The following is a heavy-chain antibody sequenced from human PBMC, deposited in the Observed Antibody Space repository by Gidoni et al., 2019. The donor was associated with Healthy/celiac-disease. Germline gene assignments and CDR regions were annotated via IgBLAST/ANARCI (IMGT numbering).Heavy chain of an antibody. CDR3: AKDPSSSWYSNWFDL. CDR1: GFTFSSYA. D-gene: IGHD6-13*01. V-gene: IGHV3-23*01. J-gene: IGHJ5*02. Sequence: SGGGLVQPGWSLRLSCAASGFTFSSYAMSWVRQAPGKGLEWVSAISGSGGSPYYADAVKGRFTISRDNSKNTLYLQMNSLRAEDTAVYYCAKDPSSSWYSNWFDLWGQGTLVTVSS. CDR2: ISGSGGSP.